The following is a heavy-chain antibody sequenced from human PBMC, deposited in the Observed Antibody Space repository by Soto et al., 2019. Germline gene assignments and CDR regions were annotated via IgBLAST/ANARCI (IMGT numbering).Heavy chain of an antibody. D-gene: IGHD2-21*01. CDR3: ERERGFISEDLDI. V-gene: IGHV6-1*01. J-gene: IGHJ3*02. CDR2: TYYRSQWHN. Sequence: TLSLTCGISGDSVSSNTATWNWIRQSPSRGLEWLGRTYYRSQWHNEYEESVKGRITISPDTSKNQFSLQLNSMSPEDTAVYYCERERGFISEDLDIWGRGTLVTVSS. CDR1: GDSVSSNTAT.